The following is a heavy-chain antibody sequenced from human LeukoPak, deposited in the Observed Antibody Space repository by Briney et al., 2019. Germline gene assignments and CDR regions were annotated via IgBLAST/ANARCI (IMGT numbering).Heavy chain of an antibody. CDR2: ISSSGSTI. CDR1: GFTFSSYE. CDR3: ARGARAVELELRAAFDI. J-gene: IGHJ3*02. V-gene: IGHV3-48*03. Sequence: PGGSLRLSCAASGFTFSSYEMNWVRQAPGKGLEWVSYISSSGSTIYYADSVKGRFTISRDHAKNSLYLQMNSLRAEDTAVYYCARGARAVELELRAAFDIWGQGTMVTVSS. D-gene: IGHD1-7*01.